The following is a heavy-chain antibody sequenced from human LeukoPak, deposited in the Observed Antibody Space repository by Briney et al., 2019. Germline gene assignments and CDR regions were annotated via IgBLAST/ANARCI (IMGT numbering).Heavy chain of an antibody. CDR2: ISGSGGST. Sequence: GGSLRLSCAASGFTFSNYAMNWVRQAPGRGLEWVSAISGSGGSTYYADSVKGRFTISRDNSKNTLYLQMNSLRAENTAVYYCAKDLAGSGSYSFDYWGQGTLVTVSS. CDR3: AKDLAGSGSYSFDY. CDR1: GFTFSNYA. D-gene: IGHD1-26*01. V-gene: IGHV3-23*01. J-gene: IGHJ4*02.